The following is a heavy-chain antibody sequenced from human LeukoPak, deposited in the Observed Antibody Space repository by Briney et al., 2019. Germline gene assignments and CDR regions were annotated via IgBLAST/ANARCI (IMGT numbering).Heavy chain of an antibody. Sequence: PSETLSLTCAVYGGSFSGYYWSWIRQPPGKGLEWIGEINHSGSTNYNPSLKSRVTISGDTSKNQFSLKLSSVTAADTAVYYCARGRMGVRGVIIPGAFDIWGQGTMVTVSS. V-gene: IGHV4-34*01. CDR2: INHSGST. CDR1: GGSFSGYY. D-gene: IGHD3-10*01. CDR3: ARGRMGVRGVIIPGAFDI. J-gene: IGHJ3*02.